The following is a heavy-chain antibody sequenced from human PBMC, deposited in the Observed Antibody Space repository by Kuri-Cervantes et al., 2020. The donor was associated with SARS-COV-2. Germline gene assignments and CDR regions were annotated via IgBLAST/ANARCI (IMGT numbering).Heavy chain of an antibody. D-gene: IGHD2-2*01. J-gene: IGHJ6*02. CDR1: GFTFSSYS. CDR2: ISYDGTNK. Sequence: GGSLRLSCAASGFTFSSYSMNWVRQAPGKGLEWVALISYDGTNKHNADSVKGRFTISRDNSKNTLYLQMNSLRAEDTAVYYCARWRVPATDGYYYGMDVWGQGTTVTGSS. CDR3: ARWRVPATDGYYYGMDV. V-gene: IGHV3-30*03.